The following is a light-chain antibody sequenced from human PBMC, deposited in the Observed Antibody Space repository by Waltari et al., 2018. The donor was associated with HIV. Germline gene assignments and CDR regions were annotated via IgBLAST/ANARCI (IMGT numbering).Light chain of an antibody. CDR3: AAWDDSLNGYV. J-gene: IGLJ1*01. CDR1: SSNPGSNA. V-gene: IGLV1-36*01. CDR2: YHG. Sequence: QSVLTQPPSVSEAPRQRVTISCSGSSSNPGSNAVNWYQQVPGKAPKLLIFYHGLFSSGVSDPFSGSNAGTSASLAIRGLQSEDEADYYCAAWDDSLNGYVFGSGTKVTVL.